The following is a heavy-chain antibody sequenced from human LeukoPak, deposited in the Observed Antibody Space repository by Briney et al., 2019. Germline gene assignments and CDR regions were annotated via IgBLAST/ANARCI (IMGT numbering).Heavy chain of an antibody. CDR1: GFTFSSYW. J-gene: IGHJ4*02. Sequence: GGSLRLSCAASGFTFSSYWMSWVRQAPGKGLEWVANIKQDGSEKYYADSVKGRFTMSRDNARNSLYLQMNSLRVEDTAVYYCARETGIPVAGLNPCYFDYWGQGTLVTVSS. D-gene: IGHD6-19*01. CDR3: ARETGIPVAGLNPCYFDY. V-gene: IGHV3-7*01. CDR2: IKQDGSEK.